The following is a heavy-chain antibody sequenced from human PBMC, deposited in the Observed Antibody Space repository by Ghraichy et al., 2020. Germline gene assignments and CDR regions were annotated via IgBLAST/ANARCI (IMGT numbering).Heavy chain of an antibody. CDR2: IYPSGST. V-gene: IGHV4-4*07. J-gene: IGHJ4*02. D-gene: IGHD2-15*01. CDR1: GGSINKYF. CDR3: SRGGAILGPIQSDN. Sequence: SQTLSLTCTVSGGSINKYFWSWIRQPAGKGLEWIGRIYPSGSTDYNPSLKSRVIMSVDTSKNQFSLKLSSVTSADTAVYFCSRGGAILGPIQSDNWGQGSLVTVSP.